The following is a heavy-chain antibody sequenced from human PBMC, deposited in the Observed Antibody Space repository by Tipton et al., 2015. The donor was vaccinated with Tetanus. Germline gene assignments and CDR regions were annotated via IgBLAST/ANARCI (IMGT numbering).Heavy chain of an antibody. CDR1: GGSISTYY. V-gene: IGHV4-59*08. CDR3: ARLGYDILTGYHYDS. Sequence: TLSLTCSVSGGSISTYYWSWIRQPPGKGLEWIGYIDYSGNTNYNPSLKSRVTISVDTSKNQFSLKLSSVTAADTAVYYCARLGYDILTGYHYDSWGQGTLVTVSS. D-gene: IGHD3-9*01. CDR2: IDYSGNT. J-gene: IGHJ4*02.